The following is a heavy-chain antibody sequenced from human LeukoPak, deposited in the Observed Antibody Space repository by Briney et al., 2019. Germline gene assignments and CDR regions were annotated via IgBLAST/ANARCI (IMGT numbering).Heavy chain of an antibody. Sequence: SETLSLTCTVSGGSISSSSYYWGWIRQPPGTGLEWIGYIYYSGSTNYNPSLKSRVTISVDTSKNQFSLKLSSVTAADTAVYYCAREGYYYDSSGYYLALDYWGQGTLVTVSS. CDR1: GGSISSSSYY. J-gene: IGHJ4*02. V-gene: IGHV4-61*01. CDR2: IYYSGST. D-gene: IGHD3-22*01. CDR3: AREGYYYDSSGYYLALDY.